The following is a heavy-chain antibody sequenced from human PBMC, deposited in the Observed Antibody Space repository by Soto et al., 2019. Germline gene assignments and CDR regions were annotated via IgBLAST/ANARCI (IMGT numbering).Heavy chain of an antibody. CDR2: VNPILSLS. Sequence: QVQLVQSGAEVKRPGSSVKVSCKASGDTFSFYSINWVRQAPGLGLEWMGRVNPILSLSNYAQRFQGRVTMTADHSTSTAYMVISSLRSEDTAIYYCATSYGSGYRAFDYWGQGAQVIVSS. CDR1: GDTFSFYS. D-gene: IGHD3-10*01. J-gene: IGHJ4*02. V-gene: IGHV1-69*02. CDR3: ATSYGSGYRAFDY.